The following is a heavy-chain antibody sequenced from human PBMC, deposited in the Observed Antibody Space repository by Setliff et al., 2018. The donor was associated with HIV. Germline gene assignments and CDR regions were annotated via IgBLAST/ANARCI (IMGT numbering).Heavy chain of an antibody. CDR2: VYYSGTT. CDR3: ARAPALSYYYYMDV. J-gene: IGHJ6*03. V-gene: IGHV4-39*07. Sequence: SETLSLTCTVSGGSISSRRYYWGWLRQPPGKGLEWIGRVYYSGTTYFNPSLKIRVTISVDTSKNRFSLRLSSVTAADTAVYYCARAPALSYYYYMDVWGQGTLVTVSS. CDR1: GGSISSRRYY.